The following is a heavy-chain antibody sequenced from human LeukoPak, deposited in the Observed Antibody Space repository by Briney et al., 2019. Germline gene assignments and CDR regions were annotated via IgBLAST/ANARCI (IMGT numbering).Heavy chain of an antibody. J-gene: IGHJ4*02. D-gene: IGHD6-13*01. CDR2: INHSGST. Sequence: PSETLSLTCAVYGGSFSGYYWSWIRQPPGKGLEWIGEINHSGSTNYNPSLKSRVTISVDTSKNQFSLKLSSVTAADTAVYYCARTMVAAANFDYWGQGTLVTVSS. V-gene: IGHV4-34*01. CDR3: ARTMVAAANFDY. CDR1: GGSFSGYY.